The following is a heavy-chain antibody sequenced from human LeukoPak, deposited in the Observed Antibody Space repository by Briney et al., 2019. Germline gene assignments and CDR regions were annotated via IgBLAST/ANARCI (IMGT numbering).Heavy chain of an antibody. CDR3: ARDQNDFWSGYIDY. Sequence: GGSLRLSCAASGFTVSSNYMSWVRQAPGKGLEWVLVIYSGGSTYYADSVKGRFTISRDNSKNTLYLQMNSLRAEDTAVYYCARDQNDFWSGYIDYWGQGTLVTVSS. J-gene: IGHJ4*02. CDR1: GFTVSSNY. V-gene: IGHV3-66*02. D-gene: IGHD3-3*01. CDR2: IYSGGST.